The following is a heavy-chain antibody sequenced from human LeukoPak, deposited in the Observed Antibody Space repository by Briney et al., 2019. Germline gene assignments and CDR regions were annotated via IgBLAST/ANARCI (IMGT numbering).Heavy chain of an antibody. CDR2: ISARSGST. J-gene: IGHJ4*02. V-gene: IGHV3-23*01. CDR1: GFTFSSYA. Sequence: GGSLRLSCAASGFTFSSYAMSWVRQAPGKGLEWVSAISARSGSTYYADSVKGRFSISRDNSKNTLYLQMNSLRAEDTAVYYCAKDYYYDSSGYYSGLDDYWGQGTPVTVSS. CDR3: AKDYYYDSSGYYSGLDDY. D-gene: IGHD3-22*01.